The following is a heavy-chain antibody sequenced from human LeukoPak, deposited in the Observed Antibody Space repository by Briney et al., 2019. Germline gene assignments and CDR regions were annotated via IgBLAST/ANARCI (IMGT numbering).Heavy chain of an antibody. Sequence: SVKVSCKASGYTFTRYSMHWVRQAPGRGLEWMGGIIPIFGTANFAQKFQDRVTIIADESTSTACMELSSLRSEDTAVYYCARMEGYSYSDYWGQGTLVTVSS. V-gene: IGHV1-69*13. J-gene: IGHJ4*02. D-gene: IGHD5-18*01. CDR2: IIPIFGTA. CDR1: GYTFTRYS. CDR3: ARMEGYSYSDY.